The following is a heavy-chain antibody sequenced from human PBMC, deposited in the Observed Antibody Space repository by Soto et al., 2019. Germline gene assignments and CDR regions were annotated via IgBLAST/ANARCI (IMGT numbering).Heavy chain of an antibody. V-gene: IGHV4-4*02. J-gene: IGHJ6*02. D-gene: IGHD1-26*01. CDR1: GCSISSSNW. Sequence: PSETLSLTCAVPGCSISSSNWWSWVRQPPGKGLEWIGEIYHSGSTNYNPSLKSRVTISVDKSKNQFSLKLSSVTAADTAVYYCARFAAGHSGSPIQHYYYGMDVWGQGTTVTVSS. CDR3: ARFAAGHSGSPIQHYYYGMDV. CDR2: IYHSGST.